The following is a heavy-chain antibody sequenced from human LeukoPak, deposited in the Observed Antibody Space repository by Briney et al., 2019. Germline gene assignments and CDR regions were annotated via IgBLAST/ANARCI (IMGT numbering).Heavy chain of an antibody. CDR1: GFTFDRFA. Sequence: GGSLRLSCAVSGFTFDRFAISWVRQAPGKGLEWVSIISASGGITNYADSVKGRFTISRDNSKNTLLLQMNSLRVDDTAIYYCATESFHYWGQGTLVTVSS. V-gene: IGHV3-23*01. CDR2: ISASGGIT. CDR3: ATESFHY. J-gene: IGHJ4*02. D-gene: IGHD3-10*01.